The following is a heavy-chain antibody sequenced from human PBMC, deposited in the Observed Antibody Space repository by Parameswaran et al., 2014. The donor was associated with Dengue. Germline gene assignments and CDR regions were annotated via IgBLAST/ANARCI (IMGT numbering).Heavy chain of an antibody. Sequence: WIRQPPGKGLEWVAVISFDGSHKYYADSVRGRFTISRDNFKKTVYLQMNSLRPEDTAVYYCAKGSGWQGFDWFDPWGQGTLVTVSS. J-gene: IGHJ5*02. V-gene: IGHV3-30*04. CDR3: AKGSGWQGFDWFDP. D-gene: IGHD6-19*01. CDR2: ISFDGSHK.